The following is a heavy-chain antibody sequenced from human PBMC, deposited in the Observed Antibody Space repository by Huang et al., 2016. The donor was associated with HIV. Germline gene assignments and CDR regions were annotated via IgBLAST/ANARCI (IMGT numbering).Heavy chain of an antibody. CDR1: GYGCSSYW. V-gene: IGHV5-51*01. D-gene: IGHD5-18*01. CDR2: IYPRDSET. Sequence: EVLLVQSGAELKEPGESLKISCKASGYGCSSYWIGWVRQKPGKGLEWMGIIYPRDSETKYRPSFDGQVTISADKSTRTAYLQWESLKAPDTAIYFCARQVDGFRSHFDFWGQGTLVSVSS. J-gene: IGHJ4*02. CDR3: ARQVDGFRSHFDF.